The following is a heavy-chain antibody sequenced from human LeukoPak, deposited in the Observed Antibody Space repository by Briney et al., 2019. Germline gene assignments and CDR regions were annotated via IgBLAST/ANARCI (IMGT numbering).Heavy chain of an antibody. CDR2: INRDGSGK. CDR1: GFTLSTYW. D-gene: IGHD1-1*01. V-gene: IGHV3-7*04. Sequence: GGSLRLSCAASGFTLSTYWMSWVPQAPGKGLEWVASINRDGSGKYYVDSVRGRFTISRDNAKNSLYLQMNSLRVEDTAVYYCARVQTATTNWFDPWGQGTLVTASS. CDR3: ARVQTATTNWFDP. J-gene: IGHJ5*02.